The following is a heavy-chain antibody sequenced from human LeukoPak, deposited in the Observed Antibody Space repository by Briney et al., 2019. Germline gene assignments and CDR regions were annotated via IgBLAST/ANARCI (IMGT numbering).Heavy chain of an antibody. D-gene: IGHD3-16*02. CDR3: AKLYDYVWGSYRSYDAFDI. J-gene: IGHJ3*02. CDR1: GFTFSSYG. V-gene: IGHV3-30*02. Sequence: GGSLRLSCAASGFTFSSYGMHWVRQAPGKGLEWVAFIRYDGSNKYYADSVKGRFTISRDNSKNTLYLQMNSLRAEDTAAYYCAKLYDYVWGSYRSYDAFDIWGQGTMVTVSS. CDR2: IRYDGSNK.